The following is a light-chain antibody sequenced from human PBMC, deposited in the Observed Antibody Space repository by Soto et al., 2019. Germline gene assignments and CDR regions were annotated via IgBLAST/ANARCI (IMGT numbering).Light chain of an antibody. CDR2: GAS. Sequence: EIVMTQSPATLSVSPGERATLSCRASQSVSSNLAWYQQKPGQAPRLLIYGASTRATGIPARFSGSGSGTAFSTTISSLQSEDFAIYYCQQYSNWPPWTFGQGTKVEIK. CDR3: QQYSNWPPWT. J-gene: IGKJ1*01. V-gene: IGKV3-15*01. CDR1: QSVSSN.